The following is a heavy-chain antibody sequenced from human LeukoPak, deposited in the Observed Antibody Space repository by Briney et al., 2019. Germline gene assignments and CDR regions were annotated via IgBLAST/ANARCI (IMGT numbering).Heavy chain of an antibody. CDR1: GFTVSSNY. CDR3: ARDRRDGYNSHAFDI. D-gene: IGHD5-24*01. Sequence: PGGSLRLSCAASGFTVSSNYMSWVRQAPGKGLEWVSVIYSGGSTYYADSVKGRFTISRDNSKNTLYLQMNSLRAEDTAVYYCARDRRDGYNSHAFDIWGQGTMVTVSS. J-gene: IGHJ3*02. CDR2: IYSGGST. V-gene: IGHV3-66*01.